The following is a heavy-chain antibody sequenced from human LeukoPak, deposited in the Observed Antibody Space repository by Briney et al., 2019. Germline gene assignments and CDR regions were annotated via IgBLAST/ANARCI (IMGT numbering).Heavy chain of an antibody. CDR3: ARGRGYSGYDSYYYYYMDV. CDR1: GGSISSYY. J-gene: IGHJ6*03. Sequence: SETLSLTCTVSGGSISSYYWSWIRQPAGKGLVWIGRIYTSGSTNYNPSLKSRVTMSVDTSKNQFSLKLSSVTAADTAVYYCARGRGYSGYDSYYYYYMDVWGKGTTVTVSS. D-gene: IGHD5-12*01. CDR2: IYTSGST. V-gene: IGHV4-4*07.